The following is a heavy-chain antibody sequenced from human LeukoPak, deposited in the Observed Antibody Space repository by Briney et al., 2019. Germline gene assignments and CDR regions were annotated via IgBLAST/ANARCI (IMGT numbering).Heavy chain of an antibody. CDR2: IYYSGRT. D-gene: IGHD3-22*01. V-gene: IGHV4-59*11. Sequence: PSETLSLTCTVSGGSMTSHYWSWIRQPPGKGLEYIGHIYYSGRTYYKPYLQSRVTISVDTSKNHFSLRLTSVTAADTAVYYCARLLDNDSSGYPDTFDVWGQGTMVTVSS. J-gene: IGHJ3*01. CDR3: ARLLDNDSSGYPDTFDV. CDR1: GGSMTSHY.